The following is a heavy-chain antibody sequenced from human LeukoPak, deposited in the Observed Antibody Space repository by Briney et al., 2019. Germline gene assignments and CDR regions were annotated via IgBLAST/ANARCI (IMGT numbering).Heavy chain of an antibody. CDR3: ARDLAGHYYGSGSSFDY. D-gene: IGHD3-10*01. CDR1: GFTFSSYW. V-gene: IGHV3-7*01. CDR2: IREDGSEK. Sequence: PGGSLRLSCAASGFTFSSYWMSWVRQAPGKGLEWVANIREDGSEKYYVDSVKGQFTISRDNAKNSLFLQMDSLRAEDTAVYYCARDLAGHYYGSGSSFDYWGQGTLLTVSS. J-gene: IGHJ4*02.